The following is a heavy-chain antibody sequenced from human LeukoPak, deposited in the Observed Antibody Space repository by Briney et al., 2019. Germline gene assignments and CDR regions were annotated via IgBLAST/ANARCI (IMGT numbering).Heavy chain of an antibody. V-gene: IGHV3-21*01. D-gene: IGHD2-15*01. CDR1: GFTFSNSG. CDR3: PRERDCGRFSCGAYYFES. J-gene: IGHJ4*02. CDR2: ISSSSSYI. Sequence: PGGSLRLSCAASGFTFSNSGIDWVRQAPGKGLEWVSSISSSSSYIHYTDSVKGRFTISRDNAKNSLHLQMNSLRAEDTAVYFCPRERDCGRFSCGAYYFESWGQGTLVTVSS.